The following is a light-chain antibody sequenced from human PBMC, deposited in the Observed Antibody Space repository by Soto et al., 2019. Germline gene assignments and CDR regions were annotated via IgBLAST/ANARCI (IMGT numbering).Light chain of an antibody. CDR2: GAS. CDR1: ESIATN. V-gene: IGKV3-15*01. Sequence: ERVMTQSPSTLTVSPGERATLSCRASESIATNLAWYQQKPGQAPRLLIDGASTRAAGIPARFSGGGSGTEFTLTISSLQSEDFALYYCRQFLTWPLCFGGGTKVEIK. J-gene: IGKJ4*01. CDR3: RQFLTWPLC.